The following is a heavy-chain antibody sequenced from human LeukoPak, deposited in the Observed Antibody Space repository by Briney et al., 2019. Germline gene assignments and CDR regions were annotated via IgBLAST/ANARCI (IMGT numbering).Heavy chain of an antibody. CDR2: IYTSGST. D-gene: IGHD3-16*02. Sequence: PSETLSLTCTVSGGSISSYYWSWIRQPAGKGLEWIGRIYTSGSTNYNPSLKSRVTMSVDTSKNQFSLKLSSVTAADTAVYYCARERRDYVWGSYRSSVFDYWGQGTLVTVSS. CDR3: ARERRDYVWGSYRSSVFDY. CDR1: GGSISSYY. J-gene: IGHJ4*02. V-gene: IGHV4-4*07.